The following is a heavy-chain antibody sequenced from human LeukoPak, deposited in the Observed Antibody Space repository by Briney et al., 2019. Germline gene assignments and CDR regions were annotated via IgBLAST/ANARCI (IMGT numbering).Heavy chain of an antibody. CDR3: ARDPYSGSYGAFDI. CDR1: GFTFSSYG. Sequence: PGGSLRLSCAASGFTFSSYGMHWVRRAPGKGLEWVANIKQDGSEKYYVDSVKGRFTISRDNAENSLFLQMNSLTAEDTAVYYCARDPYSGSYGAFDIWGQGTMVTVS. V-gene: IGHV3-7*05. CDR2: IKQDGSEK. J-gene: IGHJ3*02. D-gene: IGHD1-26*01.